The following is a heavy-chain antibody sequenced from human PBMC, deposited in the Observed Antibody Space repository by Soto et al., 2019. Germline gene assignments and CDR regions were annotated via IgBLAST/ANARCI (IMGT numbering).Heavy chain of an antibody. D-gene: IGHD3-16*02. V-gene: IGHV4-31*03. CDR3: ARELGDYIWGSYRPTGAFDI. J-gene: IGHJ3*02. CDR2: IYYSGST. Sequence: QVQLQESGPGLVKPSQTLSLTCTVSGGSISSGGYYWSWIRQHPGKGLEWIGYIYYSGSTYYNPSLKSRVTISVDTSKNQFSLKLSSVTAADTAVYYCARELGDYIWGSYRPTGAFDIWGQGTMVTVSS. CDR1: GGSISSGGYY.